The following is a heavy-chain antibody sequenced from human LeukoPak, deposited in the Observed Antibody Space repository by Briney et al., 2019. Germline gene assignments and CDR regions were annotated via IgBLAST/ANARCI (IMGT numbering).Heavy chain of an antibody. J-gene: IGHJ6*02. V-gene: IGHV3-74*01. D-gene: IGHD4-17*01. Sequence: GGSLRLSCAASGFTFSSYWMYWVRQAPGKGLVWVSRINSVGSSTSYADSVKGRFTISRDNAKNTLYLQMNSLRAEDTAVYFCARDYGDYDYYYYGMDVWGQGTTVTVSS. CDR3: ARDYGDYDYYYYGMDV. CDR2: INSVGSST. CDR1: GFTFSSYW.